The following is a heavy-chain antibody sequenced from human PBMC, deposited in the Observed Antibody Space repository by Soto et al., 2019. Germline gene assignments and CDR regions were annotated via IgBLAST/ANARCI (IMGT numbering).Heavy chain of an antibody. CDR1: GGTITDYL. Sequence: VQLVQSGAEVKKPGSSLKVSCSISGGTITDYLISWLRQAPGQGLEWMGGIIPVSGTTYFAQKFQDRVTITADDSTKTAYMELSSLRSEDTAVYYCARGGLTTATLDYWGQGTLVTVSS. CDR3: ARGGLTTATLDY. CDR2: IIPVSGTT. V-gene: IGHV1-69*01. J-gene: IGHJ4*02. D-gene: IGHD4-17*01.